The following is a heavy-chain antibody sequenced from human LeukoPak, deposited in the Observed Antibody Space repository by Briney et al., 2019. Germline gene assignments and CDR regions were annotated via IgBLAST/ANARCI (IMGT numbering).Heavy chain of an antibody. D-gene: IGHD6-13*01. CDR1: GFTFSSXX. J-gene: IGHJ5*02. V-gene: IGHV3-7*01. Sequence: AASGFTFSSXXXXWVRXAPGKGXXWGANIKQDGSEKYYVDSVKARFTISRDNAKNSLYLQMNSLRAEDTAVYYCARDCAAAGHRAWGQGTLVTVSS. CDR3: ARDCAAAGHRA. CDR2: IKQDGSEK.